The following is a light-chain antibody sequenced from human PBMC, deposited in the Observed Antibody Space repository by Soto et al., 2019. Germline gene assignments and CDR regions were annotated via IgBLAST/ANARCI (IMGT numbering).Light chain of an antibody. CDR2: AAS. V-gene: IGKV1-39*01. J-gene: IGKJ4*01. CDR1: QNIISS. CDR3: QQFGGSRI. Sequence: DIQMTQSPSSLSASVGDRVTITCRASQNIISSLHWYQQKPGKAPKLLIYAASSLQRGVPSRFSGSGSGTTFTLTISSLQPEDFAVYYCQQFGGSRIFGGGTKVDIK.